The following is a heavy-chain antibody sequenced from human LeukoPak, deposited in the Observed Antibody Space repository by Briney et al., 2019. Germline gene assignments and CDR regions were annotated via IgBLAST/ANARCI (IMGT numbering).Heavy chain of an antibody. D-gene: IGHD3-10*01. V-gene: IGHV1-8*01. CDR3: ARVRGYAGTEVDY. CDR2: MNPNSGNT. CDR1: GYTFTSYD. Sequence: ASVKVSCKASGYTFTSYDINWVRQATGRGVEWMGWMNPNSGNTGYAQKFQGRVTMTRNTSISTAYMELSSLRSEDTAVYYCARVRGYAGTEVDYWGQGTLVTVSS. J-gene: IGHJ4*02.